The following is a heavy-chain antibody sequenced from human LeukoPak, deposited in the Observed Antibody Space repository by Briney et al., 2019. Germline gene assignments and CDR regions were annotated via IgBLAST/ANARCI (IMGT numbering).Heavy chain of an antibody. Sequence: PGGSLRLSCAASGFTFSSYAMSWVRQAPGKELEWVSAISGSGGSTYYADSVKGRFTISRDNSKNTLYLQMNSLRAEDTAVYYCAITRGDTGYSSGPYFDYWGQGTLVTVSS. CDR2: ISGSGGST. CDR3: AITRGDTGYSSGPYFDY. D-gene: IGHD6-19*01. CDR1: GFTFSSYA. V-gene: IGHV3-23*01. J-gene: IGHJ4*02.